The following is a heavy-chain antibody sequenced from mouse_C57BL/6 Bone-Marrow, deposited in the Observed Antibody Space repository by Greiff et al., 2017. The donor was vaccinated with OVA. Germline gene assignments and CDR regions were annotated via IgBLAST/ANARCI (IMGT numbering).Heavy chain of an antibody. D-gene: IGHD2-2*01. CDR2: IWSGGSP. CDR3: ARNGGYMDY. CDR1: GFSFPSYG. V-gene: IGHV2-2*01. Sequence: QLQPSGPGLLPPSQCLSLSFPFSGFSFPSYGVHCFRPSPGPGLAWLGVIWSGGSPDYNAAFISRLSISKDNSKSQVFFKMNSLQADDTAIYYCARNGGYMDYWGQGTSVTVSS. J-gene: IGHJ4*01.